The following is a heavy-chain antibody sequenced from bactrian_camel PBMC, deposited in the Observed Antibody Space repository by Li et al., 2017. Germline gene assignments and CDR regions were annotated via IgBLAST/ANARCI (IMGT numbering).Heavy chain of an antibody. V-gene: IGHV3S1*01. CDR1: GFTFQYNA. J-gene: IGHJ4*01. CDR2: ISSTSTET. CDR3: TACYRPSARAYVY. Sequence: HVQLVESGGGLVQPGGSLRLSCAASGFTFQYNAMYWVRHLPEKGLEWVTSISSTSTETHYRDSVAGRFTIARDNAKSTVYLQMNRLKTEDTALYYCTACYRPSARAYVYWGQGTQVTVS. D-gene: IGHD1*01.